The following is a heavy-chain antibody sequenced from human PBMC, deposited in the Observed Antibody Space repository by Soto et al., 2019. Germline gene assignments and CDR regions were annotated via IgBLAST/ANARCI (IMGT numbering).Heavy chain of an antibody. V-gene: IGHV1-3*01. CDR2: INAGNGNT. D-gene: IGHD2-2*01. J-gene: IGHJ4*02. CDR3: ARDEQYRLLFGFDY. Sequence: EASVKVSCKASGYTFTSYAMHWVRQAPGQRLEWMGWINAGNGNTKYSQKFQGRVTITRDTSASTAYMELSSLRSEDTAVYYCARDEQYRLLFGFDYWGQGTLVTVSS. CDR1: GYTFTSYA.